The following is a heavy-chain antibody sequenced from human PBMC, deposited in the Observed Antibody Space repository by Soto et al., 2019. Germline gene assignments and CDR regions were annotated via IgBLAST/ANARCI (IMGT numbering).Heavy chain of an antibody. D-gene: IGHD6-13*01. CDR2: IYYSGST. V-gene: IGHV4-59*08. J-gene: IGHJ4*02. CDR1: GGSTSSYY. Sequence: SETLSLTCPVAGGSTSSYYWSWIRQPPGKGLEWIGYIYYSGSTNYNPSLKSRVTISVDTSKNQFSLKLSSVTAADTAVYYCARRVAAAGTLFDYWGQGTLVTVSS. CDR3: ARRVAAAGTLFDY.